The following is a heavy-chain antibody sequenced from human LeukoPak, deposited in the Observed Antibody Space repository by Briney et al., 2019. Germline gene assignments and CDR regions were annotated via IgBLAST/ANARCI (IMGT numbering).Heavy chain of an antibody. V-gene: IGHV4-34*01. CDR1: GGSFSGYY. D-gene: IGHD2-15*01. CDR3: ARHKWYCSGGSCPPKPYYFDY. CDR2: INHSGST. Sequence: SETLSLTCAVYGGSFSGYYWSWIRQPPGKGLEWIGEINHSGSTNYNPSLKSRVTISVDTSKNQFSLKLSSVTAADTAVYYCARHKWYCSGGSCPPKPYYFDYWGQGTLVTVSS. J-gene: IGHJ4*02.